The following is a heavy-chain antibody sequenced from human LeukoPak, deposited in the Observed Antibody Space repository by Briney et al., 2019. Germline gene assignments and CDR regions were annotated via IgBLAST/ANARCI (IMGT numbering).Heavy chain of an antibody. CDR3: ARQIGVSIDY. V-gene: IGHV3-30*02. CDR1: RFTFSSFD. J-gene: IGHJ4*02. D-gene: IGHD5/OR15-5a*01. CDR2: IRFDGSNK. Sequence: GGSLRLSCAASRFTFSSFDMHWVRQAPGKGLEWVTFIRFDGSNKYYADSVKGRFTISGDNSKNTLYLQMSSLRPEDTAVYYCARQIGVSIDYWGQGTLVTVSS.